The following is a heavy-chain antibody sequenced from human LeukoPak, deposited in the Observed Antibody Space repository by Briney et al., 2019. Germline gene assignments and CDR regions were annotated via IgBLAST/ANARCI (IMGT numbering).Heavy chain of an antibody. J-gene: IGHJ4*02. CDR3: ARPRLIRISGTPPFW. Sequence: PGGSLRLSCAASGFTFSSYGMHWVRQAPGKGLEWVAVIWYDGSNKYYADSVKGRFTISRDNSKNTLYLQMNSLRAEDTAVYYCARPRLIRISGTPPFWWGQGTLVTVSS. V-gene: IGHV3-33*01. CDR2: IWYDGSNK. CDR1: GFTFSSYG. D-gene: IGHD1-20*01.